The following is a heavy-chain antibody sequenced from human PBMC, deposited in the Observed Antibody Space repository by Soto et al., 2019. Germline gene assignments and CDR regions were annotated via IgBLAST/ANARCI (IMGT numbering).Heavy chain of an antibody. CDR3: ARDVAVAGTWFDP. V-gene: IGHV4-34*01. J-gene: IGHJ5*02. Sequence: ETLSLTCAVYGGSFSGYYWSWIRQPPGKGLEWIGEINHSGSTNYNPSLKSRVTISVDTSKNQFSLRLSSVTAADTAVYYCARDVAVAGTWFDPWGQGTLVTVSS. CDR2: INHSGST. CDR1: GGSFSGYY. D-gene: IGHD6-19*01.